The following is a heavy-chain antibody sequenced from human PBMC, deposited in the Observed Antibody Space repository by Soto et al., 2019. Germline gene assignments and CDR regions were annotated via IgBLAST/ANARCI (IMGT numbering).Heavy chain of an antibody. V-gene: IGHV4-59*08. Sequence: QVQLQESGPGLVTPSETLSLTCTVSGDSIRNYYLSWIRQPPGKRLEWIGYIYYSGRTDYNPSLKSRVTISVDTSKNQFSLKLSSVTAADTAVYYCARRDSSGWYEKNWGQGTLVTVSS. J-gene: IGHJ4*02. CDR1: GDSIRNYY. CDR2: IYYSGRT. D-gene: IGHD6-19*01. CDR3: ARRDSSGWYEKN.